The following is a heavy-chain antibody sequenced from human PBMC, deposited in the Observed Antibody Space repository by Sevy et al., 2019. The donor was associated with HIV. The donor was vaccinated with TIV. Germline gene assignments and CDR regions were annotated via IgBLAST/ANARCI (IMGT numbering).Heavy chain of an antibody. CDR2: ISISGGST. CDR1: RFTFSNYA. D-gene: IGHD2-2*01. CDR3: AKVLFSTEDYYFYPAMDV. J-gene: IGHJ6*01. Sequence: GGSLRLSCAASRFTFSNYAMRWVRQAPGKGPEWVSGISISGGSTYYADSVKGRFTIARDNSKNTLYLQMNSLRADDTAVYYGAKVLFSTEDYYFYPAMDVWGQGTTVTVSS. V-gene: IGHV3-23*01.